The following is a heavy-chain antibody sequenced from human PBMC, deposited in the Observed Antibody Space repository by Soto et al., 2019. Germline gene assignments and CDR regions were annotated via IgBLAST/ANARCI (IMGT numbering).Heavy chain of an antibody. V-gene: IGHV1-69*01. D-gene: IGHD1-7*01. CDR2: IIPIFGTA. CDR1: GGTFSSYA. CDR3: AREGLFIHRITGTTGGFDY. J-gene: IGHJ4*02. Sequence: QVQLVQSGAEVKKPGSSVKVSCKASGGTFSSYAISWVRQAPGQGLEWMGGIIPIFGTANYVQKFQGRVTITADESTSTAYMELSSLRSEDTAVYYCAREGLFIHRITGTTGGFDYWGQGTLVTVSS.